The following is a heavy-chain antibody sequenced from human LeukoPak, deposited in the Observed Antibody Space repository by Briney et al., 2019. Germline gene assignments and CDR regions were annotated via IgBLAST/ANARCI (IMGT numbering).Heavy chain of an antibody. V-gene: IGHV3-21*01. Sequence: GGSLRLSCAASGFVFSSYSMNWVRQAPGKGLEWVSSISSSSSYIYYADSVKGRFTISRDNAKNSLYLQMNSLRAEDTAVYYCARETYDYVWGSYRYPYFDYWGQGTLVTVSP. CDR1: GFVFSSYS. CDR3: ARETYDYVWGSYRYPYFDY. J-gene: IGHJ4*02. CDR2: ISSSSSYI. D-gene: IGHD3-16*02.